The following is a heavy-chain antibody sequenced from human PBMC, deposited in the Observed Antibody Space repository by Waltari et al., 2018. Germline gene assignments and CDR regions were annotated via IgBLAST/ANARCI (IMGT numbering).Heavy chain of an antibody. CDR3: ATGIAAAGRGDYYYYYYMDV. V-gene: IGHV1-69-2*01. D-gene: IGHD6-13*01. CDR2: VAHEDGET. CDR1: GYTFTDYY. J-gene: IGHJ6*03. Sequence: EVQLVQSGAEVKKPGATVKISCKASGYTFTDYYMHWVQQATGKGLGWMGRVAHEDGETIYAEKFQGRVTLTADTSTDTAYMELSSLRSEDTAVYYCATGIAAAGRGDYYYYYYMDVWGKGTTVTVSS.